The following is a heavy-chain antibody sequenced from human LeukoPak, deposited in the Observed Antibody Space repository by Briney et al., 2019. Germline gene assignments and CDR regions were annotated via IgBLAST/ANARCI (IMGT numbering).Heavy chain of an antibody. D-gene: IGHD5-24*01. J-gene: IGHJ4*02. V-gene: IGHV3-30*18. CDR2: ISYDGSNK. CDR3: AKVGRDGYNNLLVYFDY. Sequence: GGSLRLSCAASGFTFSSYGMHWVRQAPGKGLEWVAVISYDGSNKYYADSVKGRFTISRDNSKNTLYLQMNSLRAEDTAVYYCAKVGRDGYNNLLVYFDYWGQGTLVTV. CDR1: GFTFSSYG.